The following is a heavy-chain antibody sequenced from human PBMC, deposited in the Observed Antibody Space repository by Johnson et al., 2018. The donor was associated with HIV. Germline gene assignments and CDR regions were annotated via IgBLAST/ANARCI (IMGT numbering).Heavy chain of an antibody. CDR1: GFSFNNYW. CDR2: ISSDGSST. J-gene: IGHJ3*01. V-gene: IGHV3-74*01. D-gene: IGHD1-1*01. Sequence: VQLVESGGGLVQPGGSLILSCAASGFSFNNYWMHWVRQAPGKGLVWVSRISSDGSSTYYADSVKGRFTISRDNARNTMFVQMNSRRAEDTAVYYCARSGPNWAFDFWGRGTMVTVSS. CDR3: ARSGPNWAFDF.